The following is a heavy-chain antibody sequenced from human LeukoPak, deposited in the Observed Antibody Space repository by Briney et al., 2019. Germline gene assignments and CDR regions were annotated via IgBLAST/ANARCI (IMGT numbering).Heavy chain of an antibody. V-gene: IGHV3-30-3*02. CDR2: ISYDGSNK. J-gene: IGHJ4*02. D-gene: IGHD3-16*01. Sequence: GGSLRLSCAASGFTFSSYAMHWVRQAPGKGLEWVAVISYDGSNKYYADSVKGRFTISRDNSKNTLYLQMNSLRAEDTAVYYCAKSNSNSFDWGQGTLVTVSS. CDR3: AKSNSNSFD. CDR1: GFTFSSYA.